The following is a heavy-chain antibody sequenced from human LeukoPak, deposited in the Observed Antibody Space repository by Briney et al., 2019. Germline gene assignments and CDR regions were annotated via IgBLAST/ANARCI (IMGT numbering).Heavy chain of an antibody. Sequence: SVTVSCTASGGTFSSYAISWVRQAPGQGLEWMGGIIPIFGTANYAQKFQGRVTITADESTSTAYMELSSLRSEDTAVYYCARVLYYYDSSYNWFDPWGQGTLVTVSS. D-gene: IGHD3-22*01. CDR3: ARVLYYYDSSYNWFDP. V-gene: IGHV1-69*13. J-gene: IGHJ5*02. CDR2: IIPIFGTA. CDR1: GGTFSSYA.